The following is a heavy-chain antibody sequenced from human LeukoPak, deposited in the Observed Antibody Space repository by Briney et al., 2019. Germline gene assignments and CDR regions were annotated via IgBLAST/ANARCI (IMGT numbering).Heavy chain of an antibody. CDR2: IYYSGST. J-gene: IGHJ6*02. D-gene: IGHD1-1*01. CDR3: AREVGIRDYYYGMDV. CDR1: GGSISSYY. V-gene: IGHV4-59*01. Sequence: SETLSLTCTVSGGSISSYYWSWIRQPPGQGLEWIGYIYYSGSTNYNPSLKSRVTISVDTSKTQFSLKLSSVTAAETAVYYCAREVGIRDYYYGMDVWGQGTTVTVSS.